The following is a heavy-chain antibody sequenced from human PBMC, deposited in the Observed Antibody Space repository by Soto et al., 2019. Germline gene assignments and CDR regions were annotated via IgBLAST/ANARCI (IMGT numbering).Heavy chain of an antibody. Sequence: QVQLQESGPGLVKPSETLSLTCTVSGGSISSYYWSWIRQPPGKGLEWIGYIYYSGSPNYNPSLSSRVXXSXDXXKNQFSLKLSSVTAADTAVYYCARRSYYYYYGMDVWGQGTTVTVSS. CDR3: ARRSYYYYYGMDV. J-gene: IGHJ6*02. CDR1: GGSISSYY. V-gene: IGHV4-59*08. CDR2: IYYSGSP.